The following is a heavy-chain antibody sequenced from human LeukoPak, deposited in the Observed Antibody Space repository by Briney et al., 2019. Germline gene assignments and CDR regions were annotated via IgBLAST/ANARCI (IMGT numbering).Heavy chain of an antibody. Sequence: SETLSLTCTVSGDSISNYYWSWIRQPPGKGLEWIGYISYSGSTNYSPSLKSRVTISVDTSKNQFSLKLTSVTAADTAVYYCARDESPHAFDIWGQGTMVTVSS. CDR1: GDSISNYY. CDR3: ARDESPHAFDI. J-gene: IGHJ3*02. V-gene: IGHV4-59*12. CDR2: ISYSGST.